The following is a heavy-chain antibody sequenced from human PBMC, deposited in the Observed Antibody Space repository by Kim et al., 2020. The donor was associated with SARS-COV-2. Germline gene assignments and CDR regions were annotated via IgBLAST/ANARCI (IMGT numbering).Heavy chain of an antibody. CDR2: IYHSGST. CDR1: GGSISSGGYS. Sequence: SETLSLTCAVSGGSISSGGYSWSWIRQPPGKGLEWIGYIYHSGSTYYNPSLKSRVTISVDRSKNQFSLKLSSVTAADTAVYYCATSGGYCNSTSCSFDYWGRGTRVTVSS. V-gene: IGHV4-30-2*01. CDR3: ATSGGYCNSTSCSFDY. D-gene: IGHD2-2*01. J-gene: IGHJ4*02.